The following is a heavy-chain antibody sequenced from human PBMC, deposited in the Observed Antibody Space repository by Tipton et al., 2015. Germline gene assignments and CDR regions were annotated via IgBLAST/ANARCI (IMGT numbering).Heavy chain of an antibody. V-gene: IGHV4-38-2*01. CDR1: GYSIGGAYP. Sequence: TLSLTCAVSGYSIGGAYPWDWIPQPPGKGLEGIGSISHSGNTYYNPSLKSRVTMSRDTSKNQFSLKLTSVTAADTAVYYCACQDYDSLTRDYQTVDYWGQGTLVTVSS. CDR3: ACQDYDSLTRDYQTVDY. D-gene: IGHD3-9*01. J-gene: IGHJ4*02. CDR2: ISHSGNT.